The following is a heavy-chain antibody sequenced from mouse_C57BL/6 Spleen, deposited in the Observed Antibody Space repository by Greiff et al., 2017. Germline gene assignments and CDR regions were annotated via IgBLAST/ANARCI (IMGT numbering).Heavy chain of an antibody. CDR1: GFNIKDYY. V-gene: IGHV14-2*01. D-gene: IGHD2-5*01. J-gene: IGHJ4*01. CDR3: ARDSNYENSYYYAMDY. Sequence: VQLQQSGAELVKPGASVKLSCTASGFNIKDYYMHWVKQRTEQGLEWIGRIDPEDGETTYAPKFQGKATITADTSSNTAYLQLSSLTSEDTAVYYCARDSNYENSYYYAMDYWGQGTSVTVSS. CDR2: IDPEDGET.